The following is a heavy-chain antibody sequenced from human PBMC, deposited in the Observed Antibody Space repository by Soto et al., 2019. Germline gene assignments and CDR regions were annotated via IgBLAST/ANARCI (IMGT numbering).Heavy chain of an antibody. J-gene: IGHJ4*02. V-gene: IGHV3-30*03. CDR1: GFTFTSYG. D-gene: IGHD5-18*01. CDR2: ISYDGGLQ. CDR3: VSDRGYGHASVPYS. Sequence: QAHLVESGGGVVQPGRSLRLSCAASGFTFTSYGMHWVRQAPGTRLEWVAVISYDGGLQHYADSVKGRFTISRDNSKNMVLPQINSLRAEDTAVYYCVSDRGYGHASVPYSWGQGTLVSVSS.